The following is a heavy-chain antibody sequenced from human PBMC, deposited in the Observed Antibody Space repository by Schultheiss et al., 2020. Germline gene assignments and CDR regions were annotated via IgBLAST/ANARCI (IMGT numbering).Heavy chain of an antibody. Sequence: SETLSLTCAVYGGSFSGYYWSWIRQPPGKGLEWIGSIYYSGSTYYNPSLKSRVTISVDTSKNQFSLQLNSVTPEDTAVYYCAREGYSGYDFPGAGGEFDYWGQGTLVTVSS. CDR3: AREGYSGYDFPGAGGEFDY. CDR1: GGSFSGYY. V-gene: IGHV4-34*01. CDR2: IYYSGST. D-gene: IGHD5-12*01. J-gene: IGHJ4*02.